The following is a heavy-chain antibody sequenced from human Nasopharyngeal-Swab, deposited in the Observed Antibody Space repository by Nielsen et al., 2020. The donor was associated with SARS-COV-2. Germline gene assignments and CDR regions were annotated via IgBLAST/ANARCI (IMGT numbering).Heavy chain of an antibody. CDR3: TRQISGWYHPFDY. V-gene: IGHV3-73*01. CDR1: GFTFSGSA. D-gene: IGHD6-19*01. Sequence: GESLKISCAASGFTFSGSAMHWVRQASGKGLEWVGRIRSKANSYATAYAASVKGRFTVSRDDSKNTAYLQMNSLKTEDTAVYYRTRQISGWYHPFDYWGQGTLVTVSS. J-gene: IGHJ4*02. CDR2: IRSKANSYAT.